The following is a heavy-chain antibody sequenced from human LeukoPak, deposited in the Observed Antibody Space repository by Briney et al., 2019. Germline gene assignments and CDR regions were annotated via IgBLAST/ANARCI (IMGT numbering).Heavy chain of an antibody. V-gene: IGHV3-23*01. CDR3: AKDPEAYYYDSSGFPLGY. Sequence: GALRLSCAASGFTFSSYAMSWVRQAPGKGLEWGSAISGSGGSTYYADSVKGRFTISRDNSKNTLYLQMNSLRAEDTAVYYCAKDPEAYYYDSSGFPLGYWGQGTLVTVSS. D-gene: IGHD3-22*01. J-gene: IGHJ4*02. CDR2: ISGSGGST. CDR1: GFTFSSYA.